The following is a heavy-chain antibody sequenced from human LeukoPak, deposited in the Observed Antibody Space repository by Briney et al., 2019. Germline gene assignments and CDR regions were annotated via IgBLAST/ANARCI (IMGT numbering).Heavy chain of an antibody. D-gene: IGHD4-17*01. CDR3: TTHEFGDYEDNF. V-gene: IGHV4-39*01. J-gene: IGHJ4*02. CDR2: LYSRGST. CDR1: GDSISRMNYY. Sequence: SETLSLTCSVSGDSISRMNYYWDWIRQSPGQGLEWIGTLYSRGSTFYNPSLESRVTMSVDMSKNEFTLRLNSVTAADTAVYFCTTHEFGDYEDNFWGQGTLVTVSS.